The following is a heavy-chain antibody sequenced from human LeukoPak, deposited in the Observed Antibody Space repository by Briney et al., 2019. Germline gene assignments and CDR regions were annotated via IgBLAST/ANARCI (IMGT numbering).Heavy chain of an antibody. CDR1: GFTFSSYA. CDR3: ARGRDVFDI. Sequence: GSLRLSCAASGFTFSSYAMSWVRQAPGKGLEWVSAISGSGGSTYYADSVKGRFTISRDNSKNTLYLQTHSLRGEDTALYYCARGRDVFDIWGQGTMVTVSS. CDR2: ISGSGGST. V-gene: IGHV3-23*01. J-gene: IGHJ3*02.